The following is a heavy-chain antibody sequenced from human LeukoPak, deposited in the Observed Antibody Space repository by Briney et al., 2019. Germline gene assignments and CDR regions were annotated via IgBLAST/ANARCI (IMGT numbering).Heavy chain of an antibody. Sequence: APVKVSCKASGYTFTSYDINWVRQATGQGLEWMGWMNPNSGNTGYAQKFQGRVTITRNTSISTAYMELSSLRSEDTAVYYCATEGKMVRGVYTDFWGQGTLVTVSS. V-gene: IGHV1-8*03. J-gene: IGHJ4*02. CDR2: MNPNSGNT. CDR1: GYTFTSYD. D-gene: IGHD3-10*01. CDR3: ATEGKMVRGVYTDF.